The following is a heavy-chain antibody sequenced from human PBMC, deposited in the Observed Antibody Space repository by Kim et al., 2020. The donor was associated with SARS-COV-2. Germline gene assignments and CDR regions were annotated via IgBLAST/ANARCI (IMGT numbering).Heavy chain of an antibody. Sequence: GGSLRLSCAASGFTFSDYYMSWIRQAPGKGLEWVSYISSSSSYTNYADSVKGRFTISRDNAKNSLYLQMNSLRAEDTAVYYCAREGSQVWFGELYYYYGMDVWGQGTTVTVSS. D-gene: IGHD3-10*01. V-gene: IGHV3-11*06. J-gene: IGHJ6*02. CDR3: AREGSQVWFGELYYYYGMDV. CDR1: GFTFSDYY. CDR2: ISSSSSYT.